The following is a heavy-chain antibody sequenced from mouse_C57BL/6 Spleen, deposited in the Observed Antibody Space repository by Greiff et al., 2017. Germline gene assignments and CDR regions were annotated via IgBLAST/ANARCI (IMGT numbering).Heavy chain of an antibody. V-gene: IGHV5-9-1*02. Sequence: EVKVVESGEGLVKPGGSLKLSCAASGFTFSSYAMSWVRQTPEKRLEWVAYISSGGDYIYYADTVKGRFTISRDNARNTLYLQMSSLKSEDTAMYYCTREGLGGYFDYWGQGTTLTVSS. CDR3: TREGLGGYFDY. CDR2: ISSGGDYI. J-gene: IGHJ2*01. CDR1: GFTFSSYA. D-gene: IGHD4-1*01.